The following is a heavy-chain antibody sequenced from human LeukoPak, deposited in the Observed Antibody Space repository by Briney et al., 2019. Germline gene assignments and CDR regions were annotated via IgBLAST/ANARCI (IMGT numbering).Heavy chain of an antibody. CDR2: INHSGST. Sequence: SETLSLTCAVYGGSFSGYYWSWIRQPPGKGLEWIGEINHSGSTNYNPSLKSRVTISVDTSKNQFSLKLSSVTAADTAVYYCAREEYSSSPAMWCWGQGTLVTVSS. V-gene: IGHV4-34*01. CDR1: GGSFSGYY. D-gene: IGHD6-6*01. CDR3: AREEYSSSPAMWC. J-gene: IGHJ4*02.